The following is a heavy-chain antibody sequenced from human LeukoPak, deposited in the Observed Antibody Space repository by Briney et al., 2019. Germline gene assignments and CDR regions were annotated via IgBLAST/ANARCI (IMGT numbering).Heavy chain of an antibody. J-gene: IGHJ4*02. CDR2: IYYSGST. CDR1: GGSISSSSYY. Sequence: PSETLSLTCTVSGGSISSSSYYWGWIRQPPGKGLEWIGSIYYSGSTYYNPSLKSRVTISVDKSKNQFSLKLSSVTAADTAVYYCSRLYHYCSSTSCSPVFDYWGQGTLVTVSS. D-gene: IGHD2-2*01. CDR3: SRLYHYCSSTSCSPVFDY. V-gene: IGHV4-39*01.